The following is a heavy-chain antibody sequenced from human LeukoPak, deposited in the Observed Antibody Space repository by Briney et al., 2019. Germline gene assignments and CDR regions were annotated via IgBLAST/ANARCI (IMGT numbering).Heavy chain of an antibody. J-gene: IGHJ4*02. CDR2: ISSSGSTI. Sequence: GGSLRLSCVASGFTFTSYEMSWVRQAPGKGLEWVSYISSSGSTIYNTDSVKGRFTISRDNAKNSLYLQMNSLRAEDTAVYYCARDLGCSGGSCYPSFDYWGQGTLVTVSS. D-gene: IGHD2-15*01. CDR3: ARDLGCSGGSCYPSFDY. CDR1: GFTFTSYE. V-gene: IGHV3-48*03.